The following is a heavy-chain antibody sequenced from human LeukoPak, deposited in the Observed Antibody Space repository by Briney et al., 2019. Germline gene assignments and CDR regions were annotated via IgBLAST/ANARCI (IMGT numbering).Heavy chain of an antibody. D-gene: IGHD4-23*01. CDR3: AGDGVYGGKILDY. CDR1: GDSVSSNSAA. CDR2: TYYRSKWYN. V-gene: IGHV6-1*01. Sequence: SQTLSLTCAISGDSVSSNSAAWNWIRQSPSRGLEWLGRTYYRSKWYNDYAVSVKSQITINPGTSKNQFSLQLNSVTPEDTAVYYCAGDGVYGGKILDYWGQGTLVTVSS. J-gene: IGHJ4*02.